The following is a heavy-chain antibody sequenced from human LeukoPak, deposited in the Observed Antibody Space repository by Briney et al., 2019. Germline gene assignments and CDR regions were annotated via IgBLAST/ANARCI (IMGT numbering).Heavy chain of an antibody. CDR1: GYTFTGYF. D-gene: IGHD6-13*01. Sequence: ASVKVSCKASGYTFTGYFMQSVRQAPGQGLEWMGWINPNSGGTNYAQKFQGRVIMTRDTSISTAYIELSRLRSDDTAVYYCARDLGGSSGCYYWGQGTLVTVSS. CDR2: INPNSGGT. J-gene: IGHJ4*02. CDR3: ARDLGGSSGCYY. V-gene: IGHV1-2*02.